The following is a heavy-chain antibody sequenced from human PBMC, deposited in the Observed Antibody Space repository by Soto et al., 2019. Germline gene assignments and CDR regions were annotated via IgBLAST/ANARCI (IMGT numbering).Heavy chain of an antibody. D-gene: IGHD4-17*01. CDR1: GYTFTSHD. J-gene: IGHJ6*02. Sequence: QVQLVQSGAEVKKPGASVKVSCKASGYTFTSHDINWVRQATGQGLEWMGVMNPNTGDTGYAQKFQGRVTMTRDTSIRTAYMELSGLRSEDTAVYYCARTHIIRWLRDIYVYGMDVWGQGTTVTVSS. CDR3: ARTHIIRWLRDIYVYGMDV. V-gene: IGHV1-8*01. CDR2: MNPNTGDT.